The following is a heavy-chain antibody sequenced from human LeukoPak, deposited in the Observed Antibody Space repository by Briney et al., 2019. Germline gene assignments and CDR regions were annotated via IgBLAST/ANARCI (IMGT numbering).Heavy chain of an antibody. CDR2: IYYSGRT. Sequence: SETLSLTCSVSGDSVSRSDSYWDWIRQPPGKGLEWIGTIYYSGRTYYSPSLKSRVTMSVDPSNNQFSLNLRSVTAADTALYYCARRRYYDGSRYLEWGQGTLLSVSS. V-gene: IGHV4-39*01. D-gene: IGHD3-22*01. J-gene: IGHJ1*01. CDR3: ARRRYYDGSRYLE. CDR1: GDSVSRSDSY.